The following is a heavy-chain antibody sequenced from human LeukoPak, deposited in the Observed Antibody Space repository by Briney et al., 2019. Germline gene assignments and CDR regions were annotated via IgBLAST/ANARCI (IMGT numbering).Heavy chain of an antibody. CDR1: GFTFRSYW. D-gene: IGHD6-19*01. J-gene: IGHJ4*02. CDR2: INSDGSTT. V-gene: IGHV3-74*01. Sequence: GGSLRLSCAASGFTFRSYWMHWVRQAPGKGLVWVSRINSDGSTTSYADSVKGRFTISRDNAKNTLYLQMNSLRAEDTAVYYCARGDGSSGWYFDYWGQGTLVTFSS. CDR3: ARGDGSSGWYFDY.